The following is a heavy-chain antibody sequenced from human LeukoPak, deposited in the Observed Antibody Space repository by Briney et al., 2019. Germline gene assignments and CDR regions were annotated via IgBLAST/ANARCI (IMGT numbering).Heavy chain of an antibody. D-gene: IGHD5-24*01. J-gene: IGHJ5*02. CDR1: GGSISSYY. CDR3: ARDYGDGAVGPDGYNCCWFDP. CDR2: IYTSGST. V-gene: IGHV4-4*07. Sequence: SETLSLTCTVSGGSISSYYWSWVRQPAGKGLEWLGRIYTSGSTNYNPSLKGRVTISVDKSKNQFSLKLSSLTAADTAVYYCARDYGDGAVGPDGYNCCWFDPWGQGTLVTVSS.